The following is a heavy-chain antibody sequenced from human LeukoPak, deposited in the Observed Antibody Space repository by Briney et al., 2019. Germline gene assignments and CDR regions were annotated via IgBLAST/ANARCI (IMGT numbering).Heavy chain of an antibody. CDR1: RFTFNDYG. CDR2: INWNGGST. CDR3: ARGGESYYGSGSHDY. Sequence: GGSLRLSCAASRFTFNDYGMSWVRQAPGKGLEWVSGINWNGGSTAYADSVRGRFTISRDNAKNSLYLQMNSLRAEDTAFYYCARGGESYYGSGSHDYWGQGTLVTVSS. V-gene: IGHV3-20*04. J-gene: IGHJ4*02. D-gene: IGHD3-10*01.